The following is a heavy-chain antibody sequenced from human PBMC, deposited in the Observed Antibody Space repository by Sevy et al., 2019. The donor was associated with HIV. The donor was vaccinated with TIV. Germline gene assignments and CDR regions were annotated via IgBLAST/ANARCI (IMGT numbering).Heavy chain of an antibody. V-gene: IGHV3-30*18. J-gene: IGHJ4*02. CDR2: ISYDGSNK. CDR1: GFTFSSYG. Sequence: GGSLRLSCAASGFTFSSYGMHWVRQAPGKGLEWVAVISYDGSNKYYADSVKGRFTISRDNSKNTLYLQMNSLRAEDTAVYYCAKEEEEIYDSSGYYYYFDYWGQGTLVTVSS. CDR3: AKEEEEIYDSSGYYYYFDY. D-gene: IGHD3-22*01.